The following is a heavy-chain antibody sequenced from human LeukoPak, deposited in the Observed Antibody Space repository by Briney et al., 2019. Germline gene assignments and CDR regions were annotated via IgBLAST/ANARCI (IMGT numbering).Heavy chain of an antibody. J-gene: IGHJ3*01. D-gene: IGHD4-17*01. CDR1: GLTFRNYA. Sequence: GGSLRLSCAASGLTFRNYAMTWVRQAPGKGLEWVSSITGGGIGTSYADSVKGRFTVYRDNSKNTLYQQMNSLRAGDTAVYYCAKDPNGDYVGAFDSWGQGTSVTVSS. CDR3: AKDPNGDYVGAFDS. V-gene: IGHV3-23*01. CDR2: ITGGGIGT.